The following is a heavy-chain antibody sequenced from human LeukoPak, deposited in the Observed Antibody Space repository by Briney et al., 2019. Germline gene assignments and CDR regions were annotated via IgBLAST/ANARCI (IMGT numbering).Heavy chain of an antibody. D-gene: IGHD6-13*01. CDR1: GFTFSSYA. CDR2: ISGSGGST. V-gene: IGHV3-23*01. CDR3: AKAAGTSWYFYHYMDV. J-gene: IGHJ6*03. Sequence: PGGSLRLSCAASGFTFSSYAMTWVHQAPGKGLEWVSGISGSGGSTYYADSVKGRFTISRDNSKNTLYLQMNSLRAEDTAVYYCAKAAGTSWYFYHYMDVWGKGTTVTVSS.